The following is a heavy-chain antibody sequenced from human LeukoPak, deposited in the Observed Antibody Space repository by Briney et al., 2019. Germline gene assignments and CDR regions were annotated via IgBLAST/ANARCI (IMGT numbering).Heavy chain of an antibody. J-gene: IGHJ5*02. D-gene: IGHD2-2*01. CDR2: ISGSGGST. V-gene: IGHV3-23*01. Sequence: GGSLRLSCAASGFTFSSYAMSWVRQAPGKGLEWVSAISGSGGSTYYADSVKGRFTISRDNPKNTLYLQMNSLRAEDTAVYYCAKNRVVVPAAMRSWGQGTLVTVSS. CDR3: AKNRVVVPAAMRS. CDR1: GFTFSSYA.